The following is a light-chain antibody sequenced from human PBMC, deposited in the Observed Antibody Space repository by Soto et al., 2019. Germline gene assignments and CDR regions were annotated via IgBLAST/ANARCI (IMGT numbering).Light chain of an antibody. CDR3: SSFTSSSSDV. Sequence: QSVLTQPASVSDSPGQSITISCIGTSSDIGGFIHVSWHQQHPGKAPKLIIYDVNNRPAGVSNRFSGSKTGNTASLIISGLQAEDEADYYCSSFTSSSSDVFGSGTKVTVL. CDR1: SSDIGGFIH. CDR2: DVN. V-gene: IGLV2-14*01. J-gene: IGLJ1*01.